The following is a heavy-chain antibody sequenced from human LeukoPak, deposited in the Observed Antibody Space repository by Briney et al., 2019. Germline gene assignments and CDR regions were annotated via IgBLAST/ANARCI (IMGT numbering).Heavy chain of an antibody. CDR1: GYSISSGFY. CDR2: IHHSGST. D-gene: IGHD2-15*01. V-gene: IGHV4-38-2*02. J-gene: IGHJ4*02. Sequence: TSETLSLTCTVSGYSISSGFYWGWIRRPPGKGLEWIGNIHHSGSTYYKPSLKSRVSISVDTSKNQFSLKLSSVTAADTAMYYCASDAPGLLGYWGQGTLVTVSS. CDR3: ASDAPGLLGY.